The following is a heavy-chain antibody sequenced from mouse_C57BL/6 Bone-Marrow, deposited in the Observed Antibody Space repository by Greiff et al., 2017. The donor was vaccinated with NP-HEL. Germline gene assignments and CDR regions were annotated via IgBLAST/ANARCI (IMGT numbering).Heavy chain of an antibody. CDR3: AREEYYGSSYERDY. Sequence: EVQLVESGGGLVKPGGSLKLSCAASGFTFSSYAMSWVRQTPEKRLEWVATISDGGSYTYYPDNVKGRFTISRDNAKNNLYLQMSHLKSEDTAMYYCAREEYYGSSYERDYWGQGTTLTVSS. J-gene: IGHJ2*01. D-gene: IGHD1-1*01. CDR1: GFTFSSYA. CDR2: ISDGGSYT. V-gene: IGHV5-4*01.